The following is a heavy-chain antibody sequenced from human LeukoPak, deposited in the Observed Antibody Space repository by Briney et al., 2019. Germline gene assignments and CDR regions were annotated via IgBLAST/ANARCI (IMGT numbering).Heavy chain of an antibody. CDR2: IYYSGST. V-gene: IGHV4-59*01. CDR3: ARAPPVVTALGVWFDP. J-gene: IGHJ5*02. CDR1: GGSISSYY. D-gene: IGHD4-23*01. Sequence: PSETLSLTCTVSGGSISSYYWSWLRQPPGKGLEWIGYIYYSGSTNYNPSLKSRVTISVDTSKNQFSLKLSSVTAADTAVYYCARAPPVVTALGVWFDPWGQGTLVTVSS.